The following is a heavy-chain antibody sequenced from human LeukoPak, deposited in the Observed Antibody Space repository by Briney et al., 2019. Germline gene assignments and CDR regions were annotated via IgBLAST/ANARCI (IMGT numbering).Heavy chain of an antibody. CDR3: ARLNSLPVGWRSPSDY. V-gene: IGHV3-20*01. Sequence: GGSLRLSCAASGFTFDDYGMSWVRQAPGKGLEWVSGINWNGGSTGYADSVKGRFTISRDNAKNSLYLRMNSLRAEDTALYHCARLNSLPVGWRSPSDYWGQGTLVTVSS. CDR2: INWNGGST. D-gene: IGHD2/OR15-2a*01. J-gene: IGHJ4*02. CDR1: GFTFDDYG.